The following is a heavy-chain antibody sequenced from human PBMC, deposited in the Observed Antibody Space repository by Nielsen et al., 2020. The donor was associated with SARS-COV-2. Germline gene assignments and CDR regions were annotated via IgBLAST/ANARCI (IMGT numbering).Heavy chain of an antibody. V-gene: IGHV3-66*01. D-gene: IGHD7-27*01. J-gene: IGHJ6*02. CDR2: IYSDDSA. CDR1: GFSVSRNY. CDR3: VRDNWGRMDV. Sequence: GESLKISCAASGFSVSRNYMSWVRQAAGKGLEWVSVIYSDDSASYADSVKGRFTVSRDNFKNMLFLQMNSLRAEDTGVYYCVRDNWGRMDVWGQGTTVTVSS.